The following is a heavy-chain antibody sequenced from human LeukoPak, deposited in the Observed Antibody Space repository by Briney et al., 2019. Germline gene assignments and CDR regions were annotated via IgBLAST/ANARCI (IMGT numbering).Heavy chain of an antibody. Sequence: GGSLRLSCAASGFTFSNFTMNWVRQAPGKGLEWVAYIKQDGSEKYHEDSVKGRFTISRDNAKMALDLQMNSLRDEDTAVYYCARGQQVGNNYYFYGMDLWGQGTTVTVSS. J-gene: IGHJ6*02. V-gene: IGHV3-7*04. CDR3: ARGQQVGNNYYFYGMDL. CDR1: GFTFSNFT. CDR2: IKQDGSEK. D-gene: IGHD6-13*01.